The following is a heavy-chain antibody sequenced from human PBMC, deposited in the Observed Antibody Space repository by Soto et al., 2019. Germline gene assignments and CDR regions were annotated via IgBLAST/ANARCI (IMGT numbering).Heavy chain of an antibody. Sequence: PGESLKISCAASGFTFDAYAMHWVRQAPGKGLEWVSGISYNSGGLDYADSVKGRFTISRDNAKNSLYLQMGSLRPEDTAFYYCVKDQGLGVFPTNWFDPWGQGTLVTVSS. CDR3: VKDQGLGVFPTNWFDP. V-gene: IGHV3-9*01. CDR1: GFTFDAYA. J-gene: IGHJ5*02. D-gene: IGHD3-3*01. CDR2: ISYNSGGL.